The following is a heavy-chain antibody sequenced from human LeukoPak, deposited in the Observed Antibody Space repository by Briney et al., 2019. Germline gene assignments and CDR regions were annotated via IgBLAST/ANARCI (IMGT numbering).Heavy chain of an antibody. Sequence: ASVTVSCTASGYTFTSYYMHWVRQAPGQGLEWMGIINPSGGSTSYAQKFQGRVTMTTDTSTSTAYMELRSLRSDDTAVYYCARELRLELFTWFDPWGQGTLVTVSS. D-gene: IGHD1-7*01. J-gene: IGHJ5*02. CDR1: GYTFTSYY. CDR2: INPSGGST. CDR3: ARELRLELFTWFDP. V-gene: IGHV1-46*01.